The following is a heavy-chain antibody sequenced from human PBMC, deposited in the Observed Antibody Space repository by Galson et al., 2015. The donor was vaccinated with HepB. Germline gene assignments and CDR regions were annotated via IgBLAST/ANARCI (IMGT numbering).Heavy chain of an antibody. CDR2: IYSGGST. J-gene: IGHJ6*02. V-gene: IGHV3-53*01. CDR1: GFTVSSNY. D-gene: IGHD6-13*01. Sequence: SLRLSCAASGFTVSSNYMSWVRQAPGKGLEWVSVIYSGGSTYYADSVKGRFTISRDSSKNTLYPQMNSLRAEDTAVYYCARGVLQQLSYGMDVWGQGTTVTVSS. CDR3: ARGVLQQLSYGMDV.